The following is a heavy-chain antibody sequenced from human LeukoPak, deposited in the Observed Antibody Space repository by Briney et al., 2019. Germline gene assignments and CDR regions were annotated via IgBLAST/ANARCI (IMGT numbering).Heavy chain of an antibody. Sequence: ASVTVSCTASGYTFTGYYMHWVRQAPGQGLEWMGWINPNSGGTNYAQKFQGRVTMTRDTSISTAYMELSRLRSDDTAVYYCARGLTYCSSTSCYYYNWFDPWGQGTLVTVSS. J-gene: IGHJ5*02. CDR2: INPNSGGT. D-gene: IGHD2-2*01. CDR3: ARGLTYCSSTSCYYYNWFDP. V-gene: IGHV1-2*02. CDR1: GYTFTGYY.